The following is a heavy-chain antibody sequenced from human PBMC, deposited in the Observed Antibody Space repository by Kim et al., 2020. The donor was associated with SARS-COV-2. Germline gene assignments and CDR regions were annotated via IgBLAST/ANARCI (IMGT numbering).Heavy chain of an antibody. D-gene: IGHD6-19*01. CDR1: GGSISSSSYY. Sequence: SETLSLTCTVSGGSISSSSYYWGWIRQPPGKGLEWIGSIYYSGSTYYNPSLKSRVTISVDTSKNQFSLKLSSVTAADTAVYYCARHADSGWYYYYYGMDVWGQGTTVTVSS. J-gene: IGHJ6*02. V-gene: IGHV4-39*01. CDR3: ARHADSGWYYYYYGMDV. CDR2: IYYSGST.